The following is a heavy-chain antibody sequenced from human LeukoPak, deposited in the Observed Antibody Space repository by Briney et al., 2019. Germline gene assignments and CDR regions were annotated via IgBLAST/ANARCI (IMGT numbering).Heavy chain of an antibody. D-gene: IGHD6-13*01. CDR3: ARGNSIDY. CDR1: GFTFSDYY. J-gene: IGHJ4*02. V-gene: IGHV3-11*06. CDR2: ISYTGSYT. Sequence: GGSLRLSCTASGFTFSDYYMSWIRQAPGKGLEWVSYISYTGSYTDYADSVKGRFTISRDNAKNSLYLQMNNLRTEDTAVYYCARGNSIDYWGQGTLVTVSS.